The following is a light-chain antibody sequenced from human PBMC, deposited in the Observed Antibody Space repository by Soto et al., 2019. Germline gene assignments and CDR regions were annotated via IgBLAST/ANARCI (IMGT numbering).Light chain of an antibody. CDR3: QHYGSLVLT. V-gene: IGKV3-20*01. J-gene: IGKJ4*01. CDR1: QSVSSSY. Sequence: EIVLTQSPGTLSLSPGERATLSCRASQSVSSSYLARYQQKPGQAPRLLIYGASSRATGIPDRFSGSGSGTDFTHTISRLEPEDFAVYYCQHYGSLVLTFGGGTKVEIK. CDR2: GAS.